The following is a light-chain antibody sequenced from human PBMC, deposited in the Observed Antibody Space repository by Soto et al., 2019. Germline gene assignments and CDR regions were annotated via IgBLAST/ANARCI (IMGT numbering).Light chain of an antibody. CDR2: AAS. Sequence: DIQMTQSPSTLSSSAADIVTITCRASQSIRSYLAWYQQKPGKVPKLLIYAASTLQSGVPSRFSGSGSGTDFTLTISSLQPEDVATYYCQKYNSAPLTFGQGTRLEIK. V-gene: IGKV1-27*01. CDR3: QKYNSAPLT. CDR1: QSIRSY. J-gene: IGKJ5*01.